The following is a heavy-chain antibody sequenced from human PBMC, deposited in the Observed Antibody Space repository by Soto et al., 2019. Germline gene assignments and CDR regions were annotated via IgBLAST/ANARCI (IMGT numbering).Heavy chain of an antibody. Sequence: SETLSLTCTVSGGSISSYYWSWIRQPPGKGLEWIGYIYYSGSTNYNPSLKSRVTISVDTSKNQFSLKLSSVTAADTAVYYCAKVPSYSSGWYVMYYFDYWGQGTLVTVSS. V-gene: IGHV4-59*01. CDR2: IYYSGST. CDR3: AKVPSYSSGWYVMYYFDY. D-gene: IGHD6-19*01. J-gene: IGHJ4*02. CDR1: GGSISSYY.